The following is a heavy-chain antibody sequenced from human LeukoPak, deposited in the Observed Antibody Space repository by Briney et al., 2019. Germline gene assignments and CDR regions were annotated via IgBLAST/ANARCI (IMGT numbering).Heavy chain of an antibody. CDR1: GDSITFGGYS. V-gene: IGHV4-61*08. Sequence: PSQTLSLTCAVSGDSITFGGYSWSWIRQPPGKGLEWIGYIYYSGSTNYNPSLKSRVTISVDTSKNQFSLKLSSVTAADTAVYYCARGPPYCGGDCYYDYWGQGTLVTVSS. D-gene: IGHD2-21*02. CDR3: ARGPPYCGGDCYYDY. CDR2: IYYSGST. J-gene: IGHJ4*02.